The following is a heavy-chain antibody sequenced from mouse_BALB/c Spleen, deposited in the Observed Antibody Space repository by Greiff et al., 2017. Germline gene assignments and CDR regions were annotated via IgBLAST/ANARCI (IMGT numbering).Heavy chain of an antibody. Sequence: QVQLKESGPGLVQPSQSLSITCTVSGFSLTSYGVHWVRQSPGKGLEWLGVIWSGGSTDYNAAFISRLSISKDNSKSQVFFKMNSLQANDTAIYYCARENGNYVGYAMDYWGQGTSVTVSS. CDR2: IWSGGST. J-gene: IGHJ4*01. CDR1: GFSLTSYG. D-gene: IGHD2-1*01. V-gene: IGHV2-2*02. CDR3: ARENGNYVGYAMDY.